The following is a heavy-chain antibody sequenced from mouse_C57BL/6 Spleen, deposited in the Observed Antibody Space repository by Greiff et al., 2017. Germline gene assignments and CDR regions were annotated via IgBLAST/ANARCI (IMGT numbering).Heavy chain of an antibody. Sequence: QVQLQQSGAELVRPGASVKMSCKASGYTFASYNMHWVKQTPRLGLEWIGAIYPGNGDTSYNQKFKGKATLTVDKSSSTAYMQLSSLTSEDSAVYFCARERGLIATVVRGYFDVWGTGTTVTVSS. CDR1: GYTFASYN. D-gene: IGHD1-1*01. J-gene: IGHJ1*03. V-gene: IGHV1-12*01. CDR3: ARERGLIATVVRGYFDV. CDR2: IYPGNGDT.